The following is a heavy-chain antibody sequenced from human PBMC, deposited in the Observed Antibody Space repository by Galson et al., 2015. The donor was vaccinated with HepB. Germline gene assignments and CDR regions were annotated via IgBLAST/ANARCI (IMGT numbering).Heavy chain of an antibody. CDR1: GFIFSDFG. Sequence: SLRLSCAASGFIFSDFGLHWVRQAPGKGLEWVSVIWDDGINKYYADSVKGRFTVSRDNSKNTLYLQMNSLRAEDTATYYCASGFSVYDYFDYWGQGTLVTVSS. CDR2: IWDDGINK. CDR3: ASGFSVYDYFDY. V-gene: IGHV3-33*01. D-gene: IGHD5/OR15-5a*01. J-gene: IGHJ4*02.